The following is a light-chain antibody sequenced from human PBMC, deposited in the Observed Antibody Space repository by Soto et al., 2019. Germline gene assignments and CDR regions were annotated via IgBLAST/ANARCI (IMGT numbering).Light chain of an antibody. CDR2: EVN. V-gene: IGLV2-8*01. CDR1: SSDVGGYNY. J-gene: IGLJ2*01. Sequence: QSALTQPPSASGSPGQSVTVSCTGTSSDVGGYNYVSWYQQHPGKVPKLMIYEVNKRPSGVPDRFSGSKSGNTASLTVSGLQAEDEVDYYCSSYSNINTLLFGGGTKLTVL. CDR3: SSYSNINTLL.